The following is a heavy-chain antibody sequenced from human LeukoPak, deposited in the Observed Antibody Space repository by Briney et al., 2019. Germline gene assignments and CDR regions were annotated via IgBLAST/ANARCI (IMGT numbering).Heavy chain of an antibody. CDR2: ITAGAT. CDR1: GFTFSSFD. V-gene: IGHV3-13*01. CDR3: ARDHPYYGIDV. Sequence: GGSLRLSCAASGFTFSSFDMHWVRQAPGKGLEWVTAITAGATYYSGSVKDRFTISRENAKSSLYLQMNSLRAGDTAVYYCARDHPYYGIDVWGQGTTVSVSS. J-gene: IGHJ6*02.